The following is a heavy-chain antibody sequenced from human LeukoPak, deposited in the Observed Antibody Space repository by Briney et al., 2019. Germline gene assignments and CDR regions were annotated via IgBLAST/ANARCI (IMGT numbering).Heavy chain of an antibody. CDR3: ARERFSGSYFLGSFDS. V-gene: IGHV3-72*01. CDR2: TRNEANDYTI. CDR1: GFTFSAHS. D-gene: IGHD1-26*01. J-gene: IGHJ4*02. Sequence: GGSLRLSCAASGFTFSAHSMDWVRQAPGKGLEWVGRTRNEANDYTIEYAASVKGRFTISRDDSRNSLYLQMNSLRTEDTAVYFCARERFSGSYFLGSFDSWGQGTLVTVSS.